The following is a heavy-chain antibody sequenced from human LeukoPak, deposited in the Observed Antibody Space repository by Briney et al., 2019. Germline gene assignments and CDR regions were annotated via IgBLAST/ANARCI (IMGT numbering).Heavy chain of an antibody. CDR1: GYTFTSYA. Sequence: ASVKVSCKASGYTFTSYAMNWVRQAPGQGLEWMGWINTNTGNPTYAQGFTGRFVFSLDTSVSRAYLQISSLKAEDTAVYYCARDRWYSSSRWTRTRDQNWFDPWGQGTLVTVSS. V-gene: IGHV7-4-1*02. J-gene: IGHJ5*02. D-gene: IGHD6-13*01. CDR3: ARDRWYSSSRWTRTRDQNWFDP. CDR2: INTNTGNP.